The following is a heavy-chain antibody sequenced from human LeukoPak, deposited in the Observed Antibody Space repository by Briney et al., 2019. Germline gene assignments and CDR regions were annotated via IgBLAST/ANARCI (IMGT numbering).Heavy chain of an antibody. J-gene: IGHJ5*02. V-gene: IGHV3-30*04. CDR2: ISYDGSNK. Sequence: GGSLRLSCAASGFTFSSYAMHWVRQAPGKGLEWVAVISYDGSNKYYADSVKGRFTISRDNSKNTLYLQVNSLRAEDTAVYYCARGIIGCSSTSCYRRFDPWGQGTLVTVSS. CDR3: ARGIIGCSSTSCYRRFDP. D-gene: IGHD2-2*01. CDR1: GFTFSSYA.